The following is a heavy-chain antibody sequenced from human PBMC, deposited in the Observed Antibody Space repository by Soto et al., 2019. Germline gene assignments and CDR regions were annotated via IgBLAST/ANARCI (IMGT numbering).Heavy chain of an antibody. CDR2: MSWNSGTI. J-gene: IGHJ4*02. D-gene: IGHD6-19*01. Sequence: EVQLVESGGGLVQPGRSLRLSCAASGFTFNDYATHWVRQAPGKGLEWVSGMSWNSGTIAYADSVKGRFTVSRDNAKNSLYLQMNSLRADDTAVYYCAKDIRRGFSSAWGDWGQGALVTVSS. CDR3: AKDIRRGFSSAWGD. CDR1: GFTFNDYA. V-gene: IGHV3-9*01.